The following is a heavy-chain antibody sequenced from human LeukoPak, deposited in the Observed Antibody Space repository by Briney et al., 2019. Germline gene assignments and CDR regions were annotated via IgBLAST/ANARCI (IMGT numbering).Heavy chain of an antibody. CDR2: ISGSGSST. V-gene: IGHV3-23*01. CDR1: GFTFSNYA. J-gene: IGHJ6*02. CDR3: ATTKRYFDSVSGYYYYYGMDV. D-gene: IGHD3-9*01. Sequence: GSLRLSCAASGFTFSNYAMSWVRQAPGKGLEWVSAISGSGSSTYYADSVKGRFTISRDNSKNTLYLQMNSLRAEDTAVYYCATTKRYFDSVSGYYYYYGMDVWGQGTTVTVSS.